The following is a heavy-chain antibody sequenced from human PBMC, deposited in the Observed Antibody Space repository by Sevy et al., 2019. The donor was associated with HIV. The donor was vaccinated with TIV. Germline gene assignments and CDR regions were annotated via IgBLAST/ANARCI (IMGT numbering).Heavy chain of an antibody. V-gene: IGHV3-48*04. CDR1: GFTFSNFG. J-gene: IGHJ4*02. CDR2: ITSSSSTI. Sequence: GGSLRLSCAASGFTFSNFGMNWVRQAPGKGLEWVSYITSSSSTIYYADSVKGRFTISRDNAKNSVYLQMSSLRVEDTAMYFCASDYFWGQGTLVTVSS. CDR3: ASDYF.